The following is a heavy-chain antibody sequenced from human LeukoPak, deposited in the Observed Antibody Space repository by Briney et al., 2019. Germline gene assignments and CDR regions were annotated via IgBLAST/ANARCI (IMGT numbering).Heavy chain of an antibody. J-gene: IGHJ4*02. CDR3: ASGHGSSSVIDY. CDR1: GFTFSSYA. Sequence: GGSPRLSCAASGFTFSSYAMTWVRQAPGKGLEWVSTISGGGSSTYYADSVKGRFTISRDNSKKRLHLQMNSLRAEDTAVYYCASGHGSSSVIDYWGQGTLVTVSS. V-gene: IGHV3-23*01. D-gene: IGHD6-6*01. CDR2: ISGGGSST.